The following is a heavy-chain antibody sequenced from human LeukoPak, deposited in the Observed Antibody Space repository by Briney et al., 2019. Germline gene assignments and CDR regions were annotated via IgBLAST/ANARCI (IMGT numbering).Heavy chain of an antibody. D-gene: IGHD6-13*01. CDR1: GFTFSSYW. CDR2: IKQDGSEK. CDR3: ARIAAAETFYYYYYGMDV. Sequence: GGSLRLSCAASGFTFSSYWMSWVRQAPGKGLEWVANIKQDGSEKYYVDSVKGRFTISRDNAKNSLYLQMNSLRAEDTAVYYCARIAAAETFYYYYYGMDVWGQGTTVTVSS. J-gene: IGHJ6*02. V-gene: IGHV3-7*01.